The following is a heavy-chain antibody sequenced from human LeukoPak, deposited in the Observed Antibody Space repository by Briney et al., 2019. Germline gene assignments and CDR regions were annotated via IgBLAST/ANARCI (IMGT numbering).Heavy chain of an antibody. CDR3: ARSNWYEYFDN. CDR2: VYTSGST. Sequence: PSETLFLTCTVSGGSIGSYYWSWIRQPPGKGLEWIGYVYTSGSTNYNPSFKSRVTISADTSKNQFSLRLTSVTAADTALYYCARSNWYEYFDNWGQGTLVTVSS. V-gene: IGHV4-4*09. D-gene: IGHD1-20*01. CDR1: GGSIGSYY. J-gene: IGHJ4*02.